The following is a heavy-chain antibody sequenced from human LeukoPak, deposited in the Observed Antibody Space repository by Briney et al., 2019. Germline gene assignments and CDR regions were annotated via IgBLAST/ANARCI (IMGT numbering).Heavy chain of an antibody. CDR1: GFTFSSYG. D-gene: IGHD6-19*01. Sequence: PGGSLRLSCAASGFTFSSYGMHWDRQAPGKGLEWLANIKEDGSIQYYLDSVRGRFTISRDNAKTSVYLQLNSLRADDTAVYYCARDVWTGVAVSDYWGQGTLVTVSS. V-gene: IGHV3-7*01. CDR3: ARDVWTGVAVSDY. CDR2: IKEDGSIQ. J-gene: IGHJ4*02.